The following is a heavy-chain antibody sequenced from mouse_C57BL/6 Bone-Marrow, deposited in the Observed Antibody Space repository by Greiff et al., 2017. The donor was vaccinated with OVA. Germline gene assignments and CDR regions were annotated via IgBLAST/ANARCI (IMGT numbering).Heavy chain of an antibody. V-gene: IGHV1-26*01. CDR2: INPNNGGT. Sequence: VQLQQSGPELVKPGASVKISCKASGYTFTDYYMNWVKQSHGKSLEWIGDINPNNGGTRYNQKFKGKATLTVDKSSSTAYMELRSLTSKDAAVYYYARWGRFDYWGQGTTLTVAS. J-gene: IGHJ2*01. CDR1: GYTFTDYY. CDR3: ARWGRFDY.